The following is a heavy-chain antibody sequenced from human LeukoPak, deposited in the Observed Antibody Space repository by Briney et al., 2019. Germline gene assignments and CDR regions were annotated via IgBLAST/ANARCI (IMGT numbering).Heavy chain of an antibody. J-gene: IGHJ4*02. D-gene: IGHD6-19*01. Sequence: SQTLSLTCTVSGGSISSGGYYWSWIRQPPGKGLEWIGYIYHSGSTYYNPSLKSRVTISVDRSKNQFSLKLSSVTAADTAVYYCARGRTGPDSSTYFDYWGQGTLVTVSS. CDR3: ARGRTGPDSSTYFDY. CDR1: GGSISSGGYY. V-gene: IGHV4-30-2*01. CDR2: IYHSGST.